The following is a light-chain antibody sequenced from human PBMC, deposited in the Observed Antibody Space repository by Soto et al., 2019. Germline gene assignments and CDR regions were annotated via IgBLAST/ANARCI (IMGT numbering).Light chain of an antibody. V-gene: IGKV1-5*03. Sequence: DIRMTQSPSTLSASVGDRVTITCRASQSISSWLAWYQQKPGKAPNLLIYKASSLESGVPSRFSGSGSGTEFTLTISSLQPDDFATYYCQQYNSYPETFGQGTKVEIK. CDR2: KAS. CDR1: QSISSW. CDR3: QQYNSYPET. J-gene: IGKJ1*01.